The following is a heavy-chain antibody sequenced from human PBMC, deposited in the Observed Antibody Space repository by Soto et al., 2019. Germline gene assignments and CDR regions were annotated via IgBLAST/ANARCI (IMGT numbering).Heavy chain of an antibody. D-gene: IGHD3-10*01. CDR3: AAGFPQEY. CDR1: GFTVSSFW. J-gene: IGHJ4*02. V-gene: IGHV3-7*01. CDR2: IKGDGSER. Sequence: EVQLVESGGGLVQPGGSLQLSCAASGFTVSSFWMNWVLQAPGKGLEWVANIKGDGSERYYVDSVKGRFSISRDNAKKSLYLDMNSLRTENMAVYSCAAGFPQEYWGQGTLVTVLS.